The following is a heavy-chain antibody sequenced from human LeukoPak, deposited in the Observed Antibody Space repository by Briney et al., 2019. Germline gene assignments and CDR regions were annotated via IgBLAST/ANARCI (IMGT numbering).Heavy chain of an antibody. D-gene: IGHD3-10*01. Sequence: ASVKVSCNASGYTFTGYYMHWVRQAPGQGLEWMGWINPNSGGTNYAQKFQGRVTMTRDTSISTAYMGLSRLRSDDTAVYYCARAGDYYGSGSYYEYWFDPWGQGTLVTVSS. CDR2: INPNSGGT. V-gene: IGHV1-2*02. CDR1: GYTFTGYY. CDR3: ARAGDYYGSGSYYEYWFDP. J-gene: IGHJ5*02.